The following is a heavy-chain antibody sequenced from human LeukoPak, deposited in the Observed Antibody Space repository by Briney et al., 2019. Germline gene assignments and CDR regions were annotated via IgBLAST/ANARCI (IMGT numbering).Heavy chain of an antibody. CDR2: IIPIFGSP. D-gene: IGHD3-22*01. CDR1: GGTFSRYA. J-gene: IGHJ4*02. CDR3: ATGKYDSSGFAFDY. V-gene: IGHV1-69*13. Sequence: GASVKVSCKASGGTFSRYAFSWVRQAPGQGLEWMGGIIPIFGSPNYAQKFQGRVTITADDSTNTFYMELSNLTSEDTAVYYCATGKYDSSGFAFDYWGQGTLVTVSS.